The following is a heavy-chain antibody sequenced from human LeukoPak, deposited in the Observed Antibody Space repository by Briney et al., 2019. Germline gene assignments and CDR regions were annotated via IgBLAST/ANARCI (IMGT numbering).Heavy chain of an antibody. D-gene: IGHD6-6*01. J-gene: IGHJ4*02. Sequence: PGRSLRLSCAASGFTFTLSSYGMHWVRQAPGKGLEWVAVISYEGSLKYYADSVKGRFTISRDTSKNMLYLQMNSLRAEDTAVYYCSRYNTSSWDYWGQGTLVTVSS. CDR2: ISYEGSLK. V-gene: IGHV3-33*01. CDR3: SRYNTSSWDY. CDR1: GFTFTLSSYG.